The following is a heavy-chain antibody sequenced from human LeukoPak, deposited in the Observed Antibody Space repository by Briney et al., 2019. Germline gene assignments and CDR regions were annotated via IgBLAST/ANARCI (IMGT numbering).Heavy chain of an antibody. CDR1: GFNFDDYG. J-gene: IGHJ4*02. CDR2: IHWNGGSS. V-gene: IGHV3-20*04. Sequence: GGSLRLSCAASGFNFDDYGKSWVGQAPGKGLEWVCGIHWNGGSSGYEDSVKGRFTISRDNAKNSLYLQMNNLRAEYTSLYYCARDYDNYVRVSPSSYCGQRTLVTVCS. D-gene: IGHD3-16*01. CDR3: ARDYDNYVRVSPSSY.